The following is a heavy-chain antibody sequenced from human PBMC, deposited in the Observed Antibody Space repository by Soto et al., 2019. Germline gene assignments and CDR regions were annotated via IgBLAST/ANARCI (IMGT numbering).Heavy chain of an antibody. V-gene: IGHV3-7*01. J-gene: IGHJ3*02. CDR3: ERDLNYAVLTVYYDVFDT. D-gene: IGHD3-9*01. CDR2: IKGDETKK. Sequence: EVQLVQSGGGLVQPGGSLRLSCMASGSTLSPYWMAWVRQAPGKGLEGVANIKGDETKKYYVDSVKGRFTISRNNAKTSLFLERNSLRAKDTAVYYCERDLNYAVLTVYYDVFDTWGQGTMVTVAS. CDR1: GSTLSPYW.